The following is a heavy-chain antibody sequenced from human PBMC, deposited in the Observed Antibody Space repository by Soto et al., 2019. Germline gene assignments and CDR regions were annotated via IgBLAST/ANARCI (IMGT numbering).Heavy chain of an antibody. J-gene: IGHJ4*02. Sequence: GGSLRLSCAASGFTFDDYAMHWVRQAPGKGLEWVSGISWNSGSIGYADSVKGRFTISRDNAKNSLYLQMNSLRAEDTALYYCAKEKYSGSYYYFDYWGQGT. D-gene: IGHD1-26*01. CDR3: AKEKYSGSYYYFDY. CDR2: ISWNSGSI. V-gene: IGHV3-9*01. CDR1: GFTFDDYA.